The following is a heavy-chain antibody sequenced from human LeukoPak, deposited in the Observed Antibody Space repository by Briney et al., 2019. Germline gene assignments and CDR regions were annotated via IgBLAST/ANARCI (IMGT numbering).Heavy chain of an antibody. Sequence: GGSLRLSCAASGFTFSSYSMNWVRQAPGKGLEWVSYISSSSSTIYYADSVKGRFTISRDNAKNSLYLQMNSLRAEDTAVYYCAREPQYSYGPGFLRAPDAFDIWGQGTMVTVSS. CDR3: AREPQYSYGPGFLRAPDAFDI. D-gene: IGHD5-18*01. V-gene: IGHV3-48*04. CDR2: ISSSSSTI. J-gene: IGHJ3*02. CDR1: GFTFSSYS.